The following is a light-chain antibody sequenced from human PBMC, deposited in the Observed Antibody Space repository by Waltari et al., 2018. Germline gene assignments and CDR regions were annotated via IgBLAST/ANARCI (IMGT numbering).Light chain of an antibody. Sequence: DIQMTQSPSTLSASIVDRVTFTCRASQSINSWLAWYQQKPGKAPKLLIYKASNLDSGVPSRFSGSGSGTEFTVTISSLQPDDLATYYCQQYDSFPYTFGQGTKLEIK. CDR3: QQYDSFPYT. J-gene: IGKJ2*01. V-gene: IGKV1-5*03. CDR2: KAS. CDR1: QSINSW.